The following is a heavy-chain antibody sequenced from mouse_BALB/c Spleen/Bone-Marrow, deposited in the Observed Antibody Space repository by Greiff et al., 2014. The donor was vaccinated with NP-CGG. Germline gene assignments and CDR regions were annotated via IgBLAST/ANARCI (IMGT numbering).Heavy chain of an antibody. V-gene: IGHV5-4*02. D-gene: IGHD6-1*01. CDR2: ISDGGSYP. CDR3: ASSRCYAMDY. Sequence: VQLKESGGGLVKPGGSLKLSCAASGFTFSDYYMYWVRQTPEKRLEWVATISDGGSYPYYPASVKGRFTISRDNAKNNLYLQISRHKSEDTAMYYCASSRCYAMDYWGQGTSVTGSS. J-gene: IGHJ4*01. CDR1: GFTFSDYY.